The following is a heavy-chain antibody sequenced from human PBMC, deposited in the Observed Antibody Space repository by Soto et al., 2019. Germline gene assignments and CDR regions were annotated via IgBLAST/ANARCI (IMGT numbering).Heavy chain of an antibody. V-gene: IGHV3-21*06. CDR2: ISLSSGHI. D-gene: IGHD2-15*01. J-gene: IGHJ6*02. Sequence: EVHLVESGEGRVKPGGSLGPSCAFPGFTFSIGTMIWAGQVQGKGLEWVSSISLSSGHIYYADSVKGRFTISRDNAKNSLFLQMNSLRGEDTAVYYCSGCSGGACHKNYGMDVWGQGTTVTVSS. CDR3: SGCSGGACHKNYGMDV. CDR1: GFTFSIGT.